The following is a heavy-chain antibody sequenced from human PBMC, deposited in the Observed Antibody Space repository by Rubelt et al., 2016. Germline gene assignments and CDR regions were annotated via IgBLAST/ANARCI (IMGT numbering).Heavy chain of an antibody. V-gene: IGHV3-11*05. J-gene: IGHJ6*03. Sequence: GTEWVSYISSTITSGYYADSVKGRFTISRDNAKNSLYLQMNSLRAEDTAVYYCARGRYCSSTSCYKGYYYMDVWGKGTTVTVSS. CDR2: ISSTITSG. CDR3: ARGRYCSSTSCYKGYYYMDV. D-gene: IGHD2-2*02.